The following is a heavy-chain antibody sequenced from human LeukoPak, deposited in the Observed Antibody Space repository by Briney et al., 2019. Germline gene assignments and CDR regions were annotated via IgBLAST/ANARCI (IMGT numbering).Heavy chain of an antibody. CDR2: IRYDGSNK. V-gene: IGHV3-30*02. CDR3: LSTGITIFGVVTVFDY. J-gene: IGHJ4*02. CDR1: GFTFSSYG. Sequence: PGGSLRLSCAASGFTFSSYGMHWVRQAPGKGLEWVAFIRYDGSNKYYADSVKGRFTISRDNSKNTLYLQMNSLKTEDTAVYYCLSTGITIFGVVTVFDYWGQGTLVTVSS. D-gene: IGHD3-3*01.